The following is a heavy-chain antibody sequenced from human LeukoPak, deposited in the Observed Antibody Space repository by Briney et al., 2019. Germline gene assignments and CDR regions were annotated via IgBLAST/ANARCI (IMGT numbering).Heavy chain of an antibody. D-gene: IGHD6-19*01. V-gene: IGHV5-51*01. CDR3: ARLTYSSGSPANY. CDR1: GYSFTSYW. Sequence: GEFLKISCKGSGYSFTSYWIGWVRQMPGKGREWMGIIYPGDSDTRYSPSFQGQVTISADKSISTAYLQWSSLKASDTAMYYCARLTYSSGSPANYWGQGTLVTVSS. CDR2: IYPGDSDT. J-gene: IGHJ4*02.